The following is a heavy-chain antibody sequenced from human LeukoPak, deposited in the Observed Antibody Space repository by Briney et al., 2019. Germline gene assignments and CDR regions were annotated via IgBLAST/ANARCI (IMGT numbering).Heavy chain of an antibody. CDR2: IRYDGSNK. Sequence: GGSLRLSCAAPGFTFSSYGMHWVRQAPGKGLEWVAFIRYDGSNKYYADSVKGRFTISRDNSKNTLYLQMNSLRAEDTAVYYCARALKRGYYGMDVWGQGTTVTVSS. J-gene: IGHJ6*02. CDR1: GFTFSSYG. D-gene: IGHD1-1*01. V-gene: IGHV3-30*02. CDR3: ARALKRGYYGMDV.